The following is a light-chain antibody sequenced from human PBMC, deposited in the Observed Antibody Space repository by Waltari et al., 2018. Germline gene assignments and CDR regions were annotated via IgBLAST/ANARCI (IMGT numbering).Light chain of an antibody. Sequence: QSALTQPPSASGSPGQSVAISCTGTSSDIGRYDFVSWYQQHPGKAPQLIISEVNTRPSGVPDRFSGAKSGNTASLTVSGLQAEDEADYYCSSHGGSDKFYVFGTGTKVTVL. CDR2: EVN. V-gene: IGLV2-8*01. CDR1: SSDIGRYDF. CDR3: SSHGGSDKFYV. J-gene: IGLJ1*01.